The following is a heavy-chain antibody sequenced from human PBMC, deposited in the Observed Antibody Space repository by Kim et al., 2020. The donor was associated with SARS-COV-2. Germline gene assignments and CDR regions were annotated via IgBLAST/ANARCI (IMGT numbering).Heavy chain of an antibody. CDR3: ARDLWRHYDFWSGSSCGMD. D-gene: IGHD3-3*01. V-gene: IGHV1-2*02. CDR2: INPNSGGT. J-gene: IGHJ6*01. Sequence: ASVKVSCKASGYTFTGYYIHWVRQTPGQGLEWMGWINPNSGGTNYAQNFQGRVTMTRDTSIRTAYMELSSLRSDDTAVYYCARDLWRHYDFWSGSSCGMD. CDR1: GYTFTGYY.